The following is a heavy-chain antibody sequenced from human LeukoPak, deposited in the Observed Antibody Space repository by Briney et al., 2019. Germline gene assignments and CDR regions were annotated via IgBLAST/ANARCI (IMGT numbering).Heavy chain of an antibody. CDR2: ISSSSSTI. CDR1: GITFSSYS. D-gene: IGHD2-21*02. V-gene: IGHV3-48*02. J-gene: IGHJ4*02. Sequence: GGSLRLSCAASGITFSSYSMNCVRQAPGKGLEWVSYISSSSSTIYYADSVKGRFTISRDNAKNSLYLQMNSLRDEDTAVYYYYLLSGVTATGSVDDWGQGTLVTVSS. CDR3: YLLSGVTATGSVDD.